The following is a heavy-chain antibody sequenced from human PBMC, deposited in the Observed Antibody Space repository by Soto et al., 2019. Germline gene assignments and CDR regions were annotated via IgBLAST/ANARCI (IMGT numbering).Heavy chain of an antibody. CDR2: ISAYNGNT. J-gene: IGHJ6*02. V-gene: IGHV1-18*01. CDR3: ARTGADPFVVVVAASPKGYGMDV. D-gene: IGHD2-15*01. Sequence: ASVKVSCKASGYTFTSYGISWVRQAPGQGLEWMGWISAYNGNTNYAQKLQGRVTMTTDTSTSTAYMELRSLRSDDTAVYYCARTGADPFVVVVAASPKGYGMDVWGQGTTVTVSS. CDR1: GYTFTSYG.